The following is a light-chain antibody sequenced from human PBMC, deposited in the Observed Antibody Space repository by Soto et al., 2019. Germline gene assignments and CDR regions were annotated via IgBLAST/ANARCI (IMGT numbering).Light chain of an antibody. CDR2: AAS. Sequence: DIQMTQSPTSLSASVGDRVTITCRASQGIRNYVAWYQQIPGKAPKLLIYAASTLQSGVPSRFSGSGSGTDFTRTSNGLQPEDVATYSCQKYSSVPVFGPGTKVEIK. CDR3: QKYSSVPV. J-gene: IGKJ3*01. V-gene: IGKV1-27*01. CDR1: QGIRNY.